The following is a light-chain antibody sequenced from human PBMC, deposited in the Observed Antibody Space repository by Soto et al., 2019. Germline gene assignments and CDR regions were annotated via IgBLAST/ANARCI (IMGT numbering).Light chain of an antibody. Sequence: EIVLTQSPGTLSLSPGERATLSCRASQSVSSSYLAWYQQKPGQAPRLLIYGASSRATGIPDRFSGSGSGRDFTLTISRLEPDDFAVYCCQQYGSSPTFGPGTNVDIK. V-gene: IGKV3-20*01. CDR1: QSVSSSY. CDR2: GAS. J-gene: IGKJ3*01. CDR3: QQYGSSPT.